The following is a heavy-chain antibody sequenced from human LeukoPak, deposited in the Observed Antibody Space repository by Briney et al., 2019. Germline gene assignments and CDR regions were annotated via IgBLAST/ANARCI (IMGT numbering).Heavy chain of an antibody. CDR2: IGGSGGST. Sequence: GSLRLSCAASGFTFSSYAMSWVRQAPGKGLEWVSAIGGSGGSTYYADSVKGRFTISRDNSKNTLYLQMNSLRAEDTAVYYCAKSLLYYYDSSGSLQHWGQGTLVTVSS. V-gene: IGHV3-23*01. CDR1: GFTFSSYA. CDR3: AKSLLYYYDSSGSLQH. J-gene: IGHJ1*01. D-gene: IGHD3-22*01.